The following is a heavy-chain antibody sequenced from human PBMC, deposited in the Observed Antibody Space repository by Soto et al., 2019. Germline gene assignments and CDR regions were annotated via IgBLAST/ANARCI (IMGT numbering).Heavy chain of an antibody. CDR1: GGSISSGDYY. J-gene: IGHJ5*02. V-gene: IGHV4-30-4*01. Sequence: SETLSLTCTVSGGSISSGDYYWSWIRQPPGKGLEWIGYIYYSGSTYYNPSLKSRVTISVDTSKNQFSLKLSSVTAADTAVYYCARAGGTIFGVVIANWFDPWGQGTLVT. CDR3: ARAGGTIFGVVIANWFDP. CDR2: IYYSGST. D-gene: IGHD3-3*01.